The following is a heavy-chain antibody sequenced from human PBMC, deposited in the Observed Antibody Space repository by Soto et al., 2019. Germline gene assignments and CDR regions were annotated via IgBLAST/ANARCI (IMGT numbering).Heavy chain of an antibody. V-gene: IGHV3-23*01. D-gene: IGHD5-18*01. Sequence: GGSLRLSCEGSGFNFSAYGMNWVRQSPGKGLEWVSHITESGDGTYFAASVKGRFIISRDNSKNTLYLQANSLRADDTAIYYCARDRERGYIYGFDYWGQGTLVTVSS. CDR1: GFNFSAYG. CDR2: ITESGDGT. CDR3: ARDRERGYIYGFDY. J-gene: IGHJ4*02.